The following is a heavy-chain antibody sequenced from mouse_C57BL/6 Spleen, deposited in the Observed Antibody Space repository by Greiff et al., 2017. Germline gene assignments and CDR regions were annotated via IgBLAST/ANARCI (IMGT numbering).Heavy chain of an antibody. V-gene: IGHV7-3*01. J-gene: IGHJ2*01. CDR2: LRNKANGYTT. D-gene: IGHD2-4*01. CDR3: ARYIPSSTMIKRYYFDY. Sequence: EVQLVESGGGLVQPGGSLSLSCAASGFTFTDYYMSWVRQPPGKALEWLGFLRNKANGYTTEYSASVKGRSTISSDNSQSILYLQMNALRAEDSATYYCARYIPSSTMIKRYYFDYWGQGTTLTVSS. CDR1: GFTFTDYY.